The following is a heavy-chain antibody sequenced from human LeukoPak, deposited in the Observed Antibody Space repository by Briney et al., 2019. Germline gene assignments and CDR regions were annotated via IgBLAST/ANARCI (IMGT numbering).Heavy chain of an antibody. CDR3: ARSYDYLWGSHRYTPTFDS. D-gene: IGHD3-16*02. Sequence: PSDTLSLTCAVYGGSFSGYYWNWIRQAPEKGLEWIGEINHSGSTNYNPSLKSRVTMSVDTSRNQFSLRLSSVTAADTAAYYCARSYDYLWGSHRYTPTFDSWGQGTLVTVSS. CDR2: INHSGST. CDR1: GGSFSGYY. V-gene: IGHV4-34*01. J-gene: IGHJ4*02.